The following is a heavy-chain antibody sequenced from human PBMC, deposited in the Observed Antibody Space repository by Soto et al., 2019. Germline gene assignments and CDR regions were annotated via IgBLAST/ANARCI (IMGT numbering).Heavy chain of an antibody. CDR1: GGSISSGGYY. Sequence: SETLSLTCTVSGGSISSGGYYWSWIRQHPGKGLEWIGYIYYSGSTYYNPSLKSRVTISVDTSKNQFSLKLSPVTAADTAVYYCASRRGSGPFYGMDVWGQGTTVTVSS. CDR3: ASRRGSGPFYGMDV. V-gene: IGHV4-31*03. D-gene: IGHD3-3*01. CDR2: IYYSGST. J-gene: IGHJ6*02.